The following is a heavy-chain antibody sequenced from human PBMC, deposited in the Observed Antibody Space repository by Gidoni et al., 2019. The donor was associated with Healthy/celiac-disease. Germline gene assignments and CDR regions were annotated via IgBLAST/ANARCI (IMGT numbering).Heavy chain of an antibody. J-gene: IGHJ4*02. CDR3: ALGRGGALFDY. D-gene: IGHD3-16*01. V-gene: IGHV4-34*01. CDR2: INHSGST. CDR1: GGSFSGYY. Sequence: QVQLQQWGAGLLKPSETLSLTCAVYGGSFSGYYWSWIRQPPGKGLEWIGEINHSGSTNYNPSLKSRVTISADMSKNQFSLKLSSVTAADTAVYYCALGRGGALFDYWGQGTLVTVSS.